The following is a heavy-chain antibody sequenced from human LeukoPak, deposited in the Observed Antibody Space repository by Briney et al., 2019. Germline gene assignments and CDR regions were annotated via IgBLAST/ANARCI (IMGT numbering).Heavy chain of an antibody. V-gene: IGHV4-39*01. J-gene: IGHJ4*02. Sequence: SETLSLTCAVSGGSISTSDYYWGWIRQPPGKGLEWIGSIYYSGSTYYNPFLKSRLTISGDTSKNQFSLKLSSVTTADTAVYYCARHASGWYADWGQGTLVTVSS. D-gene: IGHD6-19*01. CDR2: IYYSGST. CDR3: ARHASGWYAD. CDR1: GGSISTSDYY.